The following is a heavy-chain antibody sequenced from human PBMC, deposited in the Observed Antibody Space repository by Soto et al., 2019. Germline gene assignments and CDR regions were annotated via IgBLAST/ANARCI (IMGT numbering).Heavy chain of an antibody. V-gene: IGHV1-46*01. CDR3: ARGDYDVLTGYYPLDY. CDR2: INPSGGST. D-gene: IGHD3-9*01. J-gene: IGHJ4*02. CDR1: GYTLTSYY. Sequence: QVQLVQSGAEVKKPGASVKVSCKASGYTLTSYYMHWVRQAPGEGLAWMGIINPSGGSTSYAQNYQGRITMTRDTSTTTVYMELSCLRSEDTAIYFCARGDYDVLTGYYPLDYWGQGTLVTVSS.